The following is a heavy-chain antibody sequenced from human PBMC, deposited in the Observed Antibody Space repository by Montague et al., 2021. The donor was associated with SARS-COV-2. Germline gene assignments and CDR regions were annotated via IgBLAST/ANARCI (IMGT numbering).Heavy chain of an antibody. CDR2: ISSSTNII. CDR3: AKDLVLRATRPDALDV. Sequence: SLRLSCAASGFTFSSYRVNWVRQAPGKGLEWISYISSSTNIIYYADSVKGRFTISRDNARNSLYLQMNSLRVDDTAVYYCAKDLVLRATRPDALDVWGQGIVVTVSS. D-gene: IGHD6-6*01. J-gene: IGHJ3*01. V-gene: IGHV3-48*04. CDR1: GFTFSSYR.